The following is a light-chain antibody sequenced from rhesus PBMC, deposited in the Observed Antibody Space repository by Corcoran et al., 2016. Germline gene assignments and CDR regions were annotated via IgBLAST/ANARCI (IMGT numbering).Light chain of an antibody. J-gene: IGKJ4*01. CDR2: GAA. V-gene: IGKV3S9*01. Sequence: EIVMTQSPATLSLSPGERATLSCRASQSVRSYVAWYQQKPEQAPRLLIYGAASRATGIPDRFSGRGCGTDFPLIISSLGPKDVGVYYCQQYNNWLTFGGGTKVEIK. CDR1: QSVRSY. CDR3: QQYNNWLT.